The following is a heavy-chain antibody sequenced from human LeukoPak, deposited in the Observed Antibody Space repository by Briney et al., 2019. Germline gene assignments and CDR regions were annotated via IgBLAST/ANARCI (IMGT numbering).Heavy chain of an antibody. CDR2: IYPGDSDT. Sequence: GESLKISCKGSGYRFTSYWIGWVRQLPGKGLEWMGSIYPGDSDTRYSPSFQGQVTISADKSIATAYLQWSSLKASDTAMYYCATPQVSGWNFDYWGQGTLVTVSS. V-gene: IGHV5-51*01. J-gene: IGHJ4*02. CDR3: ATPQVSGWNFDY. D-gene: IGHD6-25*01. CDR1: GYRFTSYW.